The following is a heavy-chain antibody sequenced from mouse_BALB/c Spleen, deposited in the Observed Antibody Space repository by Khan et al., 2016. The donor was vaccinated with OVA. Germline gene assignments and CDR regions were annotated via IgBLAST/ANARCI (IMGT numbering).Heavy chain of an antibody. CDR3: ARLAYYYDSEGFAY. D-gene: IGHD1-1*01. Sequence: EVELVESGGDVVKPGGSLKLSCAASGFTFSTYGMSWVRQTPDKRLEWVATISTGGHYTYYPDTVKGRFTISRDNAKNTLYLQMSSLTSEDTAMFYVARLAYYYDSEGFAYWGQGTLVTVSA. V-gene: IGHV5-6*01. J-gene: IGHJ3*01. CDR1: GFTFSTYG. CDR2: ISTGGHYT.